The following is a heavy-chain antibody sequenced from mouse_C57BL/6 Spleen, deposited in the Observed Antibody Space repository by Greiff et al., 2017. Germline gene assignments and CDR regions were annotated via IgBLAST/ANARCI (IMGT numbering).Heavy chain of an antibody. D-gene: IGHD1-1*01. Sequence: EVQLQQSGPELVKPGDSVKISCKASGYSFTGYFMNWVMQSPGKSLEWIGRINPYNGDTFYNQKFKGKATLTVDKSSSTAHMELRSLTSEDSAVYYCARDHYYGSSYLLDYWGQGTTLTVSS. CDR1: GYSFTGYF. CDR3: ARDHYYGSSYLLDY. V-gene: IGHV1-20*01. CDR2: INPYNGDT. J-gene: IGHJ2*01.